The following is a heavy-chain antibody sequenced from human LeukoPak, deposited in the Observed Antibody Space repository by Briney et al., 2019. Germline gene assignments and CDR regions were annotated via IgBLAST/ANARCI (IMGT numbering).Heavy chain of an antibody. CDR3: ARGCSDTTCYNAFDI. V-gene: IGHV1-2*02. J-gene: IGHJ3*02. CDR1: GYTFTGYY. CDR2: INPNSGDT. D-gene: IGHD2-2*02. Sequence: ASLKVSCKASGYTFTGYYMHWVRQAPGQGLKWMGWINPNSGDTKYAQKFQGRVSMTRGTSISTTYMELSRLRSDDTAIYYCARGCSDTTCYNAFDIWGQGTVVTVST.